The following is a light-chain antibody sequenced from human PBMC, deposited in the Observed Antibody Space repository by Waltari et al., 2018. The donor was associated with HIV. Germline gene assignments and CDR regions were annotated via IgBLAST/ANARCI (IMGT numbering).Light chain of an antibody. J-gene: IGKJ5*01. Sequence: ILLTQSPSTLAAFVGDGVTITCRASHTINKWLAWYQQRPGDPPKLLITNASTLEVGVPTRCRGRGAETEFTLTIDTLQPDDFAVYYCQQYDNLPSFGQGTRLE. CDR3: QQYDNLPS. CDR2: NAS. V-gene: IGKV1-5*03. CDR1: HTINKW.